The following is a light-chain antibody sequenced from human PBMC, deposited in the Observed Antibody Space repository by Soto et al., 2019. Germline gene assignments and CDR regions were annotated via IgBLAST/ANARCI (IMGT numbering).Light chain of an antibody. CDR1: QNINNY. Sequence: DIPMTQSPSSLSASVGDRVTITCRASQNINNYLNWYQQRPGRAPKLLIYGASTLQSGVPSRFSGSGSGTDFTLGISSLQPEDFATYYCQQSYIEPWGTCGQGTKVESK. V-gene: IGKV1-39*01. CDR2: GAS. CDR3: QQSYIEPWGT. J-gene: IGKJ1*01.